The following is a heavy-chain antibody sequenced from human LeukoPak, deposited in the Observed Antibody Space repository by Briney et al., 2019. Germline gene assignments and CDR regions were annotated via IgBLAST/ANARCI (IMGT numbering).Heavy chain of an antibody. Sequence: GASVKVSCKASGYTFTGYYMHWVRQAPGQGLEWMGWINPNSGGTNYAQKFQGRVTMTRDTSISTAYMELSRLRSDDTAVYYCARDPPKISSSCDYRCDYWGQGTLVTVSS. CDR2: INPNSGGT. J-gene: IGHJ4*02. D-gene: IGHD6-13*01. CDR3: ARDPPKISSSCDYRCDY. CDR1: GYTFTGYY. V-gene: IGHV1-2*02.